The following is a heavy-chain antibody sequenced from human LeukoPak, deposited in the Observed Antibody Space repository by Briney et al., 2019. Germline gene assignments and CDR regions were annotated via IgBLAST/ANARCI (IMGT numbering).Heavy chain of an antibody. CDR3: ARSGSGYLRYYFDY. D-gene: IGHD5-12*01. CDR1: GGSISSSGYY. J-gene: IGHJ4*02. CDR2: IYYTGST. V-gene: IGHV4-39*07. Sequence: SETLSLTCIVSGGSISSSGYYWGWIRQPPEKGLEWIGSIYYTGSTYYNPSLKSRVTISVDTSKKQFSLKLSSVTAADTAVYYCARSGSGYLRYYFDYWGQGTLVTVSS.